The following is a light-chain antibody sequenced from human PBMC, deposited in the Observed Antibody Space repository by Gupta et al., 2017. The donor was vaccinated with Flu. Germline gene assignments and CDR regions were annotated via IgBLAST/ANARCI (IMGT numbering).Light chain of an antibody. Sequence: SLGERAAINCVSSQPSLYSSNNKNPLAWYQQKPGQPPKLLIYWTSTRESGVPDRFSGSGSGTSFTLTISSLQAEDVAVYYCQQHDNTPYTFGQGTKMEIK. CDR3: QQHDNTPYT. V-gene: IGKV4-1*01. CDR2: WTS. J-gene: IGKJ2*01. CDR1: QPSLYSSNNKNP.